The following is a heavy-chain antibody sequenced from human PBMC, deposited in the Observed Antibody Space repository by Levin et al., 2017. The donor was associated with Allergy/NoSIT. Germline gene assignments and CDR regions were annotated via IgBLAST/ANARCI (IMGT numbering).Heavy chain of an antibody. CDR2: IWYDGSNK. CDR3: ARDNYGGNGDYYYGMDV. Sequence: PGGSLRLSCAASGFTFSSYGMHWVRQAPGKGLEWVAVIWYDGSNKYYADSVKGRFTISRDNSKNTLYLQMNSLRAEDTAVYYCARDNYGGNGDYYYGMDVWGQGTTVTVSS. D-gene: IGHD4-23*01. J-gene: IGHJ6*02. CDR1: GFTFSSYG. V-gene: IGHV3-33*01.